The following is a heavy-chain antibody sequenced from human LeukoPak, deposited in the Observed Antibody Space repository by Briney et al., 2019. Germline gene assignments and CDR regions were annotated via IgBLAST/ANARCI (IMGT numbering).Heavy chain of an antibody. J-gene: IGHJ4*02. CDR3: ASLKLGIASDY. CDR1: GFTFSNYS. CDR2: ISSSGGYI. Sequence: GGSLRLSCAASGFTFSNYSMNWVRQAPGKGLEWVSSISSSGGYIYYADSMKGRFTISRDNAKNSLYLQMNSLTAEDTAVYYCASLKLGIASDYWGQGTLFTVS. D-gene: IGHD7-27*01. V-gene: IGHV3-21*01.